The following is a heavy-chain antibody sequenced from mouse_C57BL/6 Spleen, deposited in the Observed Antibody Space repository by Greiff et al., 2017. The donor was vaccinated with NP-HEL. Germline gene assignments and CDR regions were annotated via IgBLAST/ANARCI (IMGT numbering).Heavy chain of an antibody. J-gene: IGHJ2*01. CDR1: GYTFTSYW. D-gene: IGHD1-1*01. CDR2: IYPGSGST. V-gene: IGHV1-55*01. Sequence: QVQLQQPGAELVKPGASVKMSCKASGYTFTSYWITWVKQRPGQGLEWIGDIYPGSGSTNYNEKFKSKATLTVDTSSSTAYMQLSSLTSEDSAVYYCARYTTVVTTGYYFDDWGKGTTLTVSS. CDR3: ARYTTVVTTGYYFDD.